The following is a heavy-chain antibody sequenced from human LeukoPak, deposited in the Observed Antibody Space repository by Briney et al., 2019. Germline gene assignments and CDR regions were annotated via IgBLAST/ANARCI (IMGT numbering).Heavy chain of an antibody. V-gene: IGHV4-59*01. CDR1: GGSISSYY. CDR2: IYYSGST. CDR3: ARDKSPTETDY. D-gene: IGHD1-26*01. Sequence: SETLSLTCTVSGGSISSYYWSWIRQPPGKGLEWIGCIYYSGSTNYNPSLKSRVTVSVDTSKNQFSLKLSSVTAADTAVHYCARDKSPTETDYWGQGTLVTVSS. J-gene: IGHJ4*02.